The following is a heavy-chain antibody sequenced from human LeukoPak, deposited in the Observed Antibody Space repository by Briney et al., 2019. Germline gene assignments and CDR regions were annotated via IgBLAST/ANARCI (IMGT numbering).Heavy chain of an antibody. Sequence: PSETLSLTCTVSGGSISSGDYYWSWIRQPPGKGLEWIGYIYYSGSTYYNPSLKSRVTISVDTSKNQFSLKLSSVTAADTAVYYCARHEYCSGGSCDDYWGQGTLVTVSS. V-gene: IGHV4-30-4*01. D-gene: IGHD2-15*01. CDR3: ARHEYCSGGSCDDY. J-gene: IGHJ4*02. CDR2: IYYSGST. CDR1: GGSISSGDYY.